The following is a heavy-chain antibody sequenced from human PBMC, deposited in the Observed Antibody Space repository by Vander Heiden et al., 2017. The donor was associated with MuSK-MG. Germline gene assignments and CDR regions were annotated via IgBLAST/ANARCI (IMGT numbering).Heavy chain of an antibody. CDR3: AKDFSYYDFWSGYLGPFDY. CDR2: RWNDGRNK. D-gene: IGHD3-3*01. J-gene: IGHJ4*02. Sequence: QVQLVESGGGVVQPGRSLRLSCAASGFPFSNYGLHWVRQAPGKGLEWVAVRWNDGRNKYYGDSVKGRFTISRDNSKNILYLQMNSLRAEDTAVYHCAKDFSYYDFWSGYLGPFDYWGQGTLGTVSS. CDR1: GFPFSNYG. V-gene: IGHV3-33*06.